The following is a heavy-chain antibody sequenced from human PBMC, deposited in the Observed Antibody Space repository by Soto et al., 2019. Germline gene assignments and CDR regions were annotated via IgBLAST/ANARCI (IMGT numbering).Heavy chain of an antibody. V-gene: IGHV3-53*01. CDR2: IYSGGYT. J-gene: IGHJ4*02. CDR3: ATQPGGGGY. Sequence: EVQLVESGGGLIQPGGSLRLSCAVSGFTVSNNYMSWVRQAPGKGLEGVSVIYSGGYTAYGDSVKGRFTISRDNSKNTLYFQIESLRAETPPWFSGATQPGGGGYWGQGTLVTVSS. CDR1: GFTVSNNY. D-gene: IGHD3-10*01.